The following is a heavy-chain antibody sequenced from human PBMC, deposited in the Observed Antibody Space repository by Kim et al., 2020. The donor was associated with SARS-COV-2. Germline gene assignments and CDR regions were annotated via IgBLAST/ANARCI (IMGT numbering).Heavy chain of an antibody. CDR2: INPNTGST. CDR3: ARDLGYYDSSGYLHY. Sequence: ASVKVSCKDSGYTFTDYYIQWVRQAPGQGLEWVGWINPNTGSTNYAQKFQGRVTMTRDTSISTAYMELSSLRSGDTAVYYCARDLGYYDSSGYLHYWGQGTLVTVSS. J-gene: IGHJ4*02. D-gene: IGHD3-22*01. V-gene: IGHV1-2*02. CDR1: GYTFTDYY.